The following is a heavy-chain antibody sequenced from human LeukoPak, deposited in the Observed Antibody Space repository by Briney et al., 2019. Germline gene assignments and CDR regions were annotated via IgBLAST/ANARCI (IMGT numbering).Heavy chain of an antibody. J-gene: IGHJ4*02. V-gene: IGHV1-69*04. CDR3: ARDGDPYSWNDGGLGY. CDR1: GGTFSSYA. D-gene: IGHD1-20*01. Sequence: ASVTVSCKASGGTFSSYAISWVRQAPGQGLEWMGRIIPILGIANYAQKFQGRVTITVDKSTSTAYMELSSLRSEDTAVYYCARDGDPYSWNDGGLGYWGQGTLVTVSS. CDR2: IIPILGIA.